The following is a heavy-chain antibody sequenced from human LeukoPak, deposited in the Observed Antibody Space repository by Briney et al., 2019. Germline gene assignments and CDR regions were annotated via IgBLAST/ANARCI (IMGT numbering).Heavy chain of an antibody. D-gene: IGHD3-3*01. CDR3: ARVRYYDFWSGPRHNLFDY. CDR2: INHSGST. Sequence: SETLSLTCTVSGGSISSGDYYWSWIRQPPGKGLEWIGEINHSGSTNYNPSLKSRVTISVDTSKNQFSLKLSSVTAADTAVYYCARVRYYDFWSGPRHNLFDYWGQGTLVTVSS. J-gene: IGHJ4*02. V-gene: IGHV4-39*07. CDR1: GGSISSGDYY.